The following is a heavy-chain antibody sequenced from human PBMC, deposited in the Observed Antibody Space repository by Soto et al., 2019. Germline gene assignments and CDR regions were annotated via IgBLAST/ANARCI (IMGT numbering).Heavy chain of an antibody. Sequence: TLSLTCTVSGASIRSGDCYWSWIRQHPGKGLEWIAYMSYSGTTYYNPSLKTRVIISLDTSTNQFSLKLSSVTAADTAVYFCARYCSGGSCQYAFDIWGQGTMVTVSS. D-gene: IGHD2-15*01. CDR1: GASIRSGDCY. CDR3: ARYCSGGSCQYAFDI. J-gene: IGHJ3*02. V-gene: IGHV4-31*03. CDR2: MSYSGTT.